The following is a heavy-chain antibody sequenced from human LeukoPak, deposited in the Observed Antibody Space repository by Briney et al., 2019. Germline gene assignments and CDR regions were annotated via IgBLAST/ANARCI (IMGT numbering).Heavy chain of an antibody. D-gene: IGHD4/OR15-4a*01. J-gene: IGHJ4*02. CDR1: GGSISSGGYY. V-gene: IGHV4-31*03. Sequence: SETLSLTCTVSGGSISSGGYYWSWIRQHPGKGLEWIGYIYYSGSTYYNPSLKSRVTISVDTSKNQFSLKLSSVTAADTAVYYRARAPSRGAAMVYYFDYWGQGTLVTVSS. CDR3: ARAPSRGAAMVYYFDY. CDR2: IYYSGST.